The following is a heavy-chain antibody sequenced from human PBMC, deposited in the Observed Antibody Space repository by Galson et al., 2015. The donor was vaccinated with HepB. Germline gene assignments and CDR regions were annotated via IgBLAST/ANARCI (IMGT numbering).Heavy chain of an antibody. J-gene: IGHJ4*02. CDR1: GYIFTNYY. V-gene: IGHV1-46*01. D-gene: IGHD3-10*01. CDR2: INPDGGST. CDR3: ASGPHIDY. Sequence: SVKVSCKASGYIFTNYYMHWVRQAPGRGLEWMGMINPDGGSTSYAQKFQGRVTMTTDTSTSTVYMELSSLRSEDTAVFFCASGPHIDYWGQGTLVTVSS.